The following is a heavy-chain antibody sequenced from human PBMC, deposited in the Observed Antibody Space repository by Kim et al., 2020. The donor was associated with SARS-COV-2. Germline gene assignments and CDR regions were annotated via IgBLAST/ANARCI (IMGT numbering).Heavy chain of an antibody. V-gene: IGHV1-69*13. CDR1: GGTFSSYA. Sequence: SVKVSCKASGGTFSSYAISWVRQAPGQGLEWMGGIIPIFGTANYAQKFQGRVTITADESTSTAYMELSSLRSEDTAVYYCARGGYYYGSQRSSPYYYGMDVWGQGTTVTVSS. J-gene: IGHJ6*02. D-gene: IGHD3-10*01. CDR3: ARGGYYYGSQRSSPYYYGMDV. CDR2: IIPIFGTA.